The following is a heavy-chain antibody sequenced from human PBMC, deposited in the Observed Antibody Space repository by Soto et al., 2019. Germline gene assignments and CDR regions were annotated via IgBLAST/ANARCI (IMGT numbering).Heavy chain of an antibody. CDR2: IYWNDDK. V-gene: IGHV2-5*01. D-gene: IGHD6-25*01. J-gene: IGHJ4*02. CDR3: AHRLGSRGSFDY. Sequence: QITLKESGPTLVKPTQTLTLTCTFSGFSLTTSGVGVGWIRQPPGKAPEWLALIYWNDDKRYSPPLGSRLTITKGTSKNQVVLTMTDMDPVDTATYSCAHRLGSRGSFDYWGQGSLVTVSS. CDR1: GFSLTTSGVG.